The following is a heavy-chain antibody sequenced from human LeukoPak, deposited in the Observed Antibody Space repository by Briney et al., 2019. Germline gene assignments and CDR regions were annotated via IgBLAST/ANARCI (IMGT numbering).Heavy chain of an antibody. D-gene: IGHD6-13*01. Sequence: ETLSLTCAVSGASISSYYWTWIRQTPGKGLEWIGYMSYRGTTNYRTTNYNPSLRSRVTISEDTSQKQFSLELSSVTAADTAVYYCARGIADRYNWFDPWGQGILVTVSS. V-gene: IGHV4-59*01. CDR1: GASISSYY. CDR2: MSYRGTTNYRTT. J-gene: IGHJ5*02. CDR3: ARGIADRYNWFDP.